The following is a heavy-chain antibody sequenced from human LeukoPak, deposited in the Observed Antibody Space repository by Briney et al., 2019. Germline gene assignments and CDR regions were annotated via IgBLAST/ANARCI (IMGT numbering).Heavy chain of an antibody. CDR1: GFTFSGYA. CDR3: ATDLYAGSVNWFDP. V-gene: IGHV3-20*04. J-gene: IGHJ5*02. CDR2: INCNGGSS. D-gene: IGHD3-10*01. Sequence: GGSLRLSCAASGFTFSGYAMNWVRHAPGRGLEWVSRINCNGGSSNYADSVKGRFTISRDNAKNSLYLQMNRLRAEDTDLYYYATDLYAGSVNWFDPRGQGTMVTVSS.